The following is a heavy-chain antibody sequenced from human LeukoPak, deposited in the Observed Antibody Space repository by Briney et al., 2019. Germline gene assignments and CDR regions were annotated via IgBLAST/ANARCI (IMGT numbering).Heavy chain of an antibody. CDR3: ARVPNSDAFDI. J-gene: IGHJ3*02. Sequence: SQTLSLTCTVSGGSISSGDYYWSWIRQPLGKGLEWIGYIYYSGSTYYNPSLKSRVTISVDTSKNQFTLKLSSVTAADTAVYYCARVPNSDAFDIWGQGTMVTVSS. CDR2: IYYSGST. D-gene: IGHD4-23*01. CDR1: GGSISSGDYY. V-gene: IGHV4-30-4*01.